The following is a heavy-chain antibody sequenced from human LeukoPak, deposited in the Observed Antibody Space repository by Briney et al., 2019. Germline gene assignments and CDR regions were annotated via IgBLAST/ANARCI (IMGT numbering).Heavy chain of an antibody. J-gene: IGHJ4*02. Sequence: GGSLRLSCAASGFTFSSYAMSWVRQAPGKGLEWVSAISGSGGSTYYADSVKGRFTISRDNSKNTLYLQMNSLRAEDTAVYYCTTDITPLTRIVGATGAQFLDYWGQGTLVTVSS. CDR3: TTDITPLTRIVGATGAQFLDY. CDR2: ISGSGGST. V-gene: IGHV3-23*01. CDR1: GFTFSSYA. D-gene: IGHD1-26*01.